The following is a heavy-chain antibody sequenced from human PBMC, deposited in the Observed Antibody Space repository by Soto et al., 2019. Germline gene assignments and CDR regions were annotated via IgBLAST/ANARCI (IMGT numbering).Heavy chain of an antibody. D-gene: IGHD6-13*01. CDR2: INPNSGGT. J-gene: IGHJ4*02. CDR3: ARDLSSSWTRACFDY. V-gene: IGHV1-2*04. CDR1: GYTFTGYY. Sequence: ASVKVSCKASGYTFTGYYMHWVRQAPGQGLEWMGWINPNSGGTNYAQKFHGWLTMTRDTSISTAYGEVGRLRSDDTAVYYCARDLSSSWTRACFDYWGQGTLVTVSS.